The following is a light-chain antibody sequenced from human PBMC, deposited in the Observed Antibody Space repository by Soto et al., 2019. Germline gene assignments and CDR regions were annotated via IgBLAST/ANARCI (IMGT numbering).Light chain of an antibody. CDR1: QSVSYY. J-gene: IGKJ4*01. CDR2: DAS. CDR3: QQRSNWPLT. V-gene: IGKV3D-20*02. Sequence: EIVLTQSPGTLSLSPGERATLSYGASQSVSYYLAWYQQKPGQAPRLLIYDASSRATGVPDRFSGSGSGTDFTLTISRLEPEDFAVYYCQQRSNWPLTFGGGTKVDIK.